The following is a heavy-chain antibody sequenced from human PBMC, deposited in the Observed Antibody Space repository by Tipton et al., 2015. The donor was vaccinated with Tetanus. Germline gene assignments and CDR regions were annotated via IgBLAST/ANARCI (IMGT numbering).Heavy chain of an antibody. Sequence: TLSLTCTVSGGSVSSGSYYWSWIRQPPGKGLEWIGYIYYSGSTNYNPSLKSRVTISVDTSKNQFSLKLSSVTAADTAVYYCARDCHARLSTGLCAFDIWGQGTMVTVSS. CDR2: IYYSGST. CDR3: ARDCHARLSTGLCAFDI. CDR1: GGSVSSGSYY. J-gene: IGHJ3*02. V-gene: IGHV4-61*01. D-gene: IGHD2-2*01.